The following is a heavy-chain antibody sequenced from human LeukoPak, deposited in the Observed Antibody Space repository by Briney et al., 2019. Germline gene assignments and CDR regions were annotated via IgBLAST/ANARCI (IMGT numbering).Heavy chain of an antibody. CDR2: ISSSGSTI. D-gene: IGHD5-18*01. Sequence: PGGSLRLSCAASGFTFSDYYMSWIRQAPGKGLEWVSYISSSGSTIYYADSVKGRFTISRDNAKNSLYLQMNSLRAEDTAVYYCARVDVDTAMVYDYWGQGTLVTVSS. J-gene: IGHJ4*02. V-gene: IGHV3-11*01. CDR1: GFTFSDYY. CDR3: ARVDVDTAMVYDY.